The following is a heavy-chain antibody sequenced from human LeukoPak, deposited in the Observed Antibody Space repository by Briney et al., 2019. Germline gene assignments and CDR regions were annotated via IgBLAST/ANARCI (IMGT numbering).Heavy chain of an antibody. Sequence: GGSLRLSCAASGFTFDDYAMHWVRQAPGKGLEWVSGISWNSGSIGYADSVKGRFTISRDNSKNTLYLQMNSLRAEDTAVYYCARVVSVARAYYFDYWGQGTLVTVSS. D-gene: IGHD4-23*01. CDR3: ARVVSVARAYYFDY. J-gene: IGHJ4*02. CDR2: ISWNSGSI. CDR1: GFTFDDYA. V-gene: IGHV3-9*01.